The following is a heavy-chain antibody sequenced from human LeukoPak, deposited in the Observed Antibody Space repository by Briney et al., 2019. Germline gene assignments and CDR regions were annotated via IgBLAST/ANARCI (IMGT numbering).Heavy chain of an antibody. Sequence: PSETLSLTCTVSGGSISSGGYSWSWIRQHPGQGLEWIGYIYYSGSTYYNPSLKSRVTISVDTSKNQFSLKLSSVTAADTAVYYCASMLVYDSSGYSLGYYFDYWGQGTLVTVSS. CDR1: GGSISSGGYS. V-gene: IGHV4-31*03. CDR3: ASMLVYDSSGYSLGYYFDY. CDR2: IYYSGST. D-gene: IGHD3-22*01. J-gene: IGHJ4*02.